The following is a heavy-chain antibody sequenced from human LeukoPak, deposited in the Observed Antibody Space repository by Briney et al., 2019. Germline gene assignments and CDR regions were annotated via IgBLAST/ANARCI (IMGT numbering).Heavy chain of an antibody. Sequence: SETLSLTRSVSGGSISSYYWSWIRQPPGKGLDWIGYIYYRGSNNYNASLKSRVTISVDTSKNQFSLTLSSVTAADTAVYYCARYDDSSGYYPNDAFDIWGQGTMVTASS. V-gene: IGHV4-59*01. D-gene: IGHD3-22*01. J-gene: IGHJ3*02. CDR2: IYYRGSN. CDR3: ARYDDSSGYYPNDAFDI. CDR1: GGSISSYY.